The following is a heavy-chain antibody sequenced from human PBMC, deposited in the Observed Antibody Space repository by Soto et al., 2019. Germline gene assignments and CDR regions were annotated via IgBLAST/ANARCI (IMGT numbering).Heavy chain of an antibody. J-gene: IGHJ5*02. Sequence: ASGKVSWQAFGGTLRRYTISWVRQAPGQRVEWMGRIIPILGIANYAQKFQGRVTITADKSTSTAYMELSSLRSEDTAVYYCARVIPYCGGDCYPKDNWFDPWGQGTLVTVSS. CDR1: GGTLRRYT. V-gene: IGHV1-69*02. D-gene: IGHD2-21*02. CDR3: ARVIPYCGGDCYPKDNWFDP. CDR2: IIPILGIA.